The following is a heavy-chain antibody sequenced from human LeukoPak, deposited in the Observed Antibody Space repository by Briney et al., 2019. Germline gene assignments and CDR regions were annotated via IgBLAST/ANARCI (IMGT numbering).Heavy chain of an antibody. CDR2: IRYDGSNK. J-gene: IGHJ4*02. V-gene: IGHV3-30*02. Sequence: GGSLRLSCAAAGLTFSSYGMHWVRQAPGKGLEWVAFIRYDGSNKYYADSVKGRFTISRDNSKNTLYLQMNSLRAEDTAVYYCAKEAYSGSLRSFDYWGQGTLVTVSS. CDR3: AKEAYSGSLRSFDY. D-gene: IGHD1-26*01. CDR1: GLTFSSYG.